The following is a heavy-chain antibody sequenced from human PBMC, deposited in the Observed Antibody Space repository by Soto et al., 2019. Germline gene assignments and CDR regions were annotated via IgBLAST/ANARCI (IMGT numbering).Heavy chain of an antibody. CDR1: GFTFSTYA. CDR3: AKHFVNGEVDY. D-gene: IGHD3-10*01. V-gene: IGHV3-23*01. J-gene: IGHJ4*02. CDR2: VSDGGSDA. Sequence: EVQLLESGGGLVQPGGSLRLSCAPSGFTFSTYAMSWVRQPPGKGLEWVSIVSDGGSDAFYADSVKGRFAISRDNSKNTVYLQMNSLTAEDTAVYYCAKHFVNGEVDYWGQGTPVTVSS.